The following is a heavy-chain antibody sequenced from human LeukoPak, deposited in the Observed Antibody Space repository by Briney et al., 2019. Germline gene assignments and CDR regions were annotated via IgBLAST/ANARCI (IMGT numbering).Heavy chain of an antibody. CDR1: AFTFNTYG. CDR3: ARDGRGDGVPAENAFAI. V-gene: IGHV3-33*01. D-gene: IGHD3-10*01. Sequence: GGSLRLSCAASAFTFNTYGMHWVRQAPGKGLEWVAIIWYDGSLKYYSDSVKGRFAISRDNSKNTLYLQMNSLRAEDTAVYYCARDGRGDGVPAENAFAIWGQGTMVTVSS. J-gene: IGHJ3*02. CDR2: IWYDGSLK.